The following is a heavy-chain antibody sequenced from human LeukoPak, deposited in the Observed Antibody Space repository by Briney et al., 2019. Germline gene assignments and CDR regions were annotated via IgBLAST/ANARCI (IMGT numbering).Heavy chain of an antibody. J-gene: IGHJ5*02. D-gene: IGHD3-10*01. CDR2: IKQDGSEK. V-gene: IGHV3-7*01. CDR1: GFTFSDYW. Sequence: GGSLRLSCAASGFTFSDYWMSWVRQAPGKGLEWVANIKQDGSEKYYVDSVKGRFTISRDNAKNSLYLQMNSLRAENTAVYYCPRGSFGSGSYYTSTWFDAWGQGTLVTDSS. CDR3: PRGSFGSGSYYTSTWFDA.